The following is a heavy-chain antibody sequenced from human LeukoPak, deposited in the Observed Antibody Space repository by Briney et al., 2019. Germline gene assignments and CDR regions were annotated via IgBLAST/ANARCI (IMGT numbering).Heavy chain of an antibody. CDR1: GFTFSRYW. CDR3: ARDGIFDY. CDR2: ISSDGTTT. V-gene: IGHV3-74*01. J-gene: IGHJ4*02. Sequence: GGSLRLSCAASGFTFSRYWMHWVRQAPGKGLVWVSGISSDGTTTTYADSVKGRFTVSRDNAKNTLYLQMNSLRAEDTAVYYCARDGIFDYWGQGTLVTVSS.